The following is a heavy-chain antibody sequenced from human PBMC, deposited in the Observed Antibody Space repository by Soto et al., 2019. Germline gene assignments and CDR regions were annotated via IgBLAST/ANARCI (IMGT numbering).Heavy chain of an antibody. CDR3: ARGGGVGVAGSAAFDM. D-gene: IGHD3-3*01. CDR1: GYPVTAYY. CDR2: INPATGAA. V-gene: IGHV1-2*02. Sequence: QLHLVQSGAVVKKPGASVTVSCSASGYPVTAYYMHWVRQAPGRGLEWMGGINPATGAAKYTQTFQGRVTMTRDPSTSTVFMDLGGLTSGDTAVFYCARGGGVGVAGSAAFDMWGQGTLVTVSS. J-gene: IGHJ3*02.